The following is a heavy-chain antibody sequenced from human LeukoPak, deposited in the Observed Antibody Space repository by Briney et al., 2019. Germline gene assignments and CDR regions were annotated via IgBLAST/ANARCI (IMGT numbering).Heavy chain of an antibody. J-gene: IGHJ4*02. CDR3: ARDGAGWSRDY. Sequence: PGGSLRLSCAASGFTVSSNYMSWVRQAPGKGLEWVSVIYSGGSTYYADSVKGRFTISRDNAGNSLFLQMNSLRAEDTAVYYCARDGAGWSRDYWGQGTLVTVSS. D-gene: IGHD6-19*01. CDR2: IYSGGST. CDR1: GFTVSSNY. V-gene: IGHV3-53*01.